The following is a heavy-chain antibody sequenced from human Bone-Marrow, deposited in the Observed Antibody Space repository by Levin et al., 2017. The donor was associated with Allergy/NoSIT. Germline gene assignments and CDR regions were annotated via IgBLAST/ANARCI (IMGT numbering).Heavy chain of an antibody. CDR2: IRSKEFGGTT. J-gene: IGHJ3*02. CDR3: TKGKTLVASDAFDI. CDR1: GFNFRNYA. Sequence: PGGSLRLSCIGSGFNFRNYALSWFRQAPGKGLEWVGFIRSKEFGGTTEYAASVKDRFTISRDDSRGIANLQMNSLKTEDTAMYFCTKGKTLVASDAFDIWGQGTMVTVSS. V-gene: IGHV3-49*03. D-gene: IGHD5-12*01.